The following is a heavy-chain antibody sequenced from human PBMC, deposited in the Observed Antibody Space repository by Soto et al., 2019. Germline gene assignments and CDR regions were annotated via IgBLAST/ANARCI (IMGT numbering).Heavy chain of an antibody. CDR2: ISSSSSTI. CDR3: ARDLGCISTSCHAHFDF. D-gene: IGHD2-2*01. V-gene: IGHV3-48*01. CDR1: GFTFSSYS. J-gene: IGHJ4*02. Sequence: VGSLRLSCAASGFTFSSYSMNWVRQAPGKGLEWVSYISSSSSTIYYADSVKGRFTISRDNAKNSLYLQMNSLRAEDTAVYYCARDLGCISTSCHAHFDFWGQGTLVTVSS.